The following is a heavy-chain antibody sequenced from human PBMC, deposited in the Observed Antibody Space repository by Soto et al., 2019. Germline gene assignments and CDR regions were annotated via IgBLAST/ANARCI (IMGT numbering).Heavy chain of an antibody. V-gene: IGHV3-33*01. J-gene: IGHJ3*02. CDR1: GFTFSSYG. D-gene: IGHD5-12*01. CDR2: IWYDGSNK. CDR3: ARDGYNNAFDI. Sequence: GGSLRLSCAASGFTFSSYGMHWVRQAPGKGLEWVAVIWYDGSNKYHADSVKGRFTISRDNSKNTLYLQMNSLRAEDTAVYYCARDGYNNAFDIWGQGTMVTVSS.